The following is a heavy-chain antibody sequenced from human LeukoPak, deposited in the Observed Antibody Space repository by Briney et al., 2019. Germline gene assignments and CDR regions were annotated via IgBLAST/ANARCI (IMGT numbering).Heavy chain of an antibody. CDR2: IIPVLNIT. V-gene: IGHV1-69*04. CDR1: GGTFSSSA. Sequence: GASVKVSCKASGGTFSSSAITWVRQAPGQGLEWMGRIIPVLNITGYAQKFQGSVTITADTSTSTVYMELSSLRSEETAVYYCARDQGLTAPPPYGLDVWGQGTTVIVSS. D-gene: IGHD5-18*01. J-gene: IGHJ6*02. CDR3: ARDQGLTAPPPYGLDV.